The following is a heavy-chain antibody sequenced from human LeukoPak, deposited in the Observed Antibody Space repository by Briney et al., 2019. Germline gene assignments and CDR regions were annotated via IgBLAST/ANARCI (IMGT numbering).Heavy chain of an antibody. Sequence: GGSLRLSCAASGFTFSSYAMSWVRQAPGKGLEWVSAISGSGGSTYYADSVKGRFTISRDNSKNTLYLQMNSLRAEDTAVYYCAKDPHLTTVTYNWFDPWGQGTLVTVSS. D-gene: IGHD4-17*01. CDR1: GFTFSSYA. V-gene: IGHV3-23*01. J-gene: IGHJ5*02. CDR3: AKDPHLTTVTYNWFDP. CDR2: ISGSGGST.